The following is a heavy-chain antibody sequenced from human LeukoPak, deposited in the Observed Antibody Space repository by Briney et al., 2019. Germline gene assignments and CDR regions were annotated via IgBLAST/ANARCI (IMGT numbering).Heavy chain of an antibody. Sequence: SETLSLTCAVYGESFNRYYWSWIRQSPGKGLEWIAEIDHRGDTNYSPSVKGRVIISIDTSKNQFSLKVKSVTATDTAVYYCARGPTISGTGYFDYWGQGTLVTVSS. CDR3: ARGPTISGTGYFDY. CDR2: IDHRGDT. D-gene: IGHD1-7*01. V-gene: IGHV4-34*01. CDR1: GESFNRYY. J-gene: IGHJ4*03.